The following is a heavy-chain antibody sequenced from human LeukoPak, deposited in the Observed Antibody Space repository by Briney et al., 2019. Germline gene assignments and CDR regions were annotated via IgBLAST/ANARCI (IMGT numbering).Heavy chain of an antibody. CDR2: IYYSGST. J-gene: IGHJ4*02. V-gene: IGHV4-39*01. D-gene: IGHD3-10*01. CDR3: ARLDYYGSGSIDY. Sequence: SETLSLTCTVSGGSISSSSYYWGWVRQPPGTGLEGIGSIYYSGSTYYNTSLKSRVTISVDTSKNQFSLKLSSVTAADTAVYYCARLDYYGSGSIDYWGQGTLVTVSS. CDR1: GGSISSSSYY.